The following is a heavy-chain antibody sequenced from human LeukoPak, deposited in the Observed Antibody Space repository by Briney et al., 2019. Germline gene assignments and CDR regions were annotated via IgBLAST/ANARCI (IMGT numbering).Heavy chain of an antibody. Sequence: SETLSLTCTVSGDSISSSDYCWSWIRQPPGRGLEFVGCLYFSGSTYYNPTLNGRVTISVDTSKNQFSQNLYSMTAADTALYFCARHRSHHGWFDPWGQGTLVTVSS. J-gene: IGHJ5*02. CDR1: GDSISSSDYC. CDR2: LYFSGST. CDR3: ARHRSHHGWFDP. D-gene: IGHD2-8*01. V-gene: IGHV4-39*01.